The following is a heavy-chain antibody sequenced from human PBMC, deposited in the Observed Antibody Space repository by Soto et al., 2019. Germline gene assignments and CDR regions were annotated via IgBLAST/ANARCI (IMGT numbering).Heavy chain of an antibody. J-gene: IGHJ4*02. V-gene: IGHV3-64D*08. CDR3: VKGYGSGWFPPWNFDY. Sequence: GGSLRLSCSASGFTFSSYAMHWVRQAPGKGLEYVSAISSNGGSTYYADSVKGRFTISRDNSKNTLYLQMSSLRAENTAVYYCVKGYGSGWFPPWNFDYWGQGTLVTVSS. CDR2: ISSNGGST. D-gene: IGHD6-19*01. CDR1: GFTFSSYA.